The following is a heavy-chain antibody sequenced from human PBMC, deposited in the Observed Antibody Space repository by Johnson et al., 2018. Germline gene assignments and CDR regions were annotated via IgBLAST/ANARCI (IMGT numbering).Heavy chain of an antibody. CDR1: GFTFSSYG. J-gene: IGHJ3*02. D-gene: IGHD3-22*01. CDR3: AKYRSISMRVLATPHGAVVI. CDR2: ISYDGSNK. V-gene: IGHV3-30*18. Sequence: QVQLVQSGGGVVQPGRSLRLSCAASGFTFSSYGMHWVRQAPGTGLEWVAVISYDGSNKYYADSVKGRFTISRDNSKNTLYLQMNSLRAEDTAVYYCAKYRSISMRVLATPHGAVVIWGQGTMVTVSS.